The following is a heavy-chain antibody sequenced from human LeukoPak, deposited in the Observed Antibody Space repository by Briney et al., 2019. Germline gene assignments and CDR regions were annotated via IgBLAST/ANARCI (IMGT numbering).Heavy chain of an antibody. J-gene: IGHJ4*02. V-gene: IGHV1-2*02. CDR3: AKDLVSTIGDFDY. D-gene: IGHD5/OR15-5a*01. CDR1: GHTFTGYY. CDR2: INPNSGGT. Sequence: ASVKVSCKASGHTFTGYYMHWVRQAPGQGLEWVGWINPNSGGTNYAQKFQGRVTMTRDTSISTAYMELSRLRSDDTAVYYCAKDLVSTIGDFDYWGQGTLVTVSS.